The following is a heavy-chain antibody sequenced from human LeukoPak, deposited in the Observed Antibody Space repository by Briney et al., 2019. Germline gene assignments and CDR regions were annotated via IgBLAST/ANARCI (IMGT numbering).Heavy chain of an antibody. D-gene: IGHD1-1*01. CDR2: IYHSGNT. V-gene: IGHV4-38-2*01. CDR1: GYSISSGYY. J-gene: IGHJ5*02. Sequence: PSEALSLTCPVSGYSISSGYYWGWIRQPPGKGLEWIGSIYHSGNTYYNASLKSRVTISIDTSENQFSLRLSSVTAADTAVYYCGRQLHGSFPTVVDPWGPGTLVTVSS. CDR3: GRQLHGSFPTVVDP.